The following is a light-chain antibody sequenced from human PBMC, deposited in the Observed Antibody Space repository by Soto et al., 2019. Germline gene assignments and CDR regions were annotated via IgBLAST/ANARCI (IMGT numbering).Light chain of an antibody. Sequence: QSALTQPASVSGSPGQSITIPCTGTSNDVGRYYLVSWYQQDPGKAPKLMIYEGSKRPSGVSNRFSGSQSGNTASLTISGLRGEDEADYYCCSYAGTSSYVFGTRTKLTVL. CDR1: SNDVGRYYL. CDR3: CSYAGTSSYV. V-gene: IGLV2-23*01. J-gene: IGLJ1*01. CDR2: EGS.